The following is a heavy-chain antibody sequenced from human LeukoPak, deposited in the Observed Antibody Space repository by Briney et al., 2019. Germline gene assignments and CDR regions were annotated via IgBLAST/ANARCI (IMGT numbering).Heavy chain of an antibody. V-gene: IGHV3-9*01. Sequence: GGSLRLSCEASGFTFKDYAMHWVRQAPGKGLEWASGISWNSGSIGYADPVKGRFTISRDNAKNSLYLHINRLRTEDTALYYCAKDMYSSGSNGEGYLQHWGQGTLVTVSS. J-gene: IGHJ1*01. D-gene: IGHD6-19*01. CDR3: AKDMYSSGSNGEGYLQH. CDR1: GFTFKDYA. CDR2: ISWNSGSI.